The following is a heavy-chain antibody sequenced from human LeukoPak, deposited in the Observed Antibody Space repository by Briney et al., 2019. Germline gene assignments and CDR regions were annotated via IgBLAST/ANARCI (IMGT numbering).Heavy chain of an antibody. CDR1: GGSISGYY. Sequence: SETLSLTCTVSGGSISGYYWSWIRQPPGKGLEWIGYIYYSGSTNYNPSLRSRVTISVDTSKNQFSLRLNSVTAADTAVYYCARTAPNSGWYTRHAFDIWGQGTMVTVSS. CDR3: ARTAPNSGWYTRHAFDI. V-gene: IGHV4-59*01. D-gene: IGHD6-19*01. J-gene: IGHJ3*02. CDR2: IYYSGST.